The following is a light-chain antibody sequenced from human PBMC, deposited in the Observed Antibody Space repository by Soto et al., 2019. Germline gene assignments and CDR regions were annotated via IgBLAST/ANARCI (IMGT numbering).Light chain of an antibody. J-gene: IGKJ1*01. Sequence: EIVLTQSPGTLSLSPGERATLSCRASQSVINNYLSWYQHKPGQAPRLLIFGAYTRATGIPARFSGSGSGTEFTLTISSLQSEDFAVYYCQQYNNWPTFGQGTKVDI. CDR2: GAY. CDR1: QSVINN. V-gene: IGKV3D-15*01. CDR3: QQYNNWPT.